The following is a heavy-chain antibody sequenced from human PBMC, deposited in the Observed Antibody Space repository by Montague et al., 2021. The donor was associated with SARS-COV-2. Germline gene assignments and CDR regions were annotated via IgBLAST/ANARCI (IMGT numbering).Heavy chain of an antibody. CDR1: GGSIISSSYY. CDR2: IYYSGST. Sequence: SETLSLTCTVSGGSIISSSYYWGWIRQPPGNGLEWIGSIYYSGSTYYNPSLKSRVTISVDTSKNQFSLKLSSVTAADTAVYYCASPTYYYDSSGSDAFDIWGQGTMVTVSS. J-gene: IGHJ3*02. CDR3: ASPTYYYDSSGSDAFDI. D-gene: IGHD3-22*01. V-gene: IGHV4-39*01.